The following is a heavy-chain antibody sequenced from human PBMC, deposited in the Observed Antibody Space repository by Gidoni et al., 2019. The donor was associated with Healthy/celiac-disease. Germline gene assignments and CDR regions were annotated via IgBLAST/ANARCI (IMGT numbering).Heavy chain of an antibody. CDR2: ISGSGGST. J-gene: IGHJ5*02. CDR3: AHQLELRYPNWFDP. CDR1: GFPFGSYA. Sequence: EVQLLESGGGLVQPGGSLRLSCAASGFPFGSYAMSWVRQAPGKGLEWVSAISGSGGSTYYADSVKGRFTISRDNSKNTLYLQMNSLRAEDTAVYYCAHQLELRYPNWFDPWGQGTLVTVSS. V-gene: IGHV3-23*01. D-gene: IGHD1-7*01.